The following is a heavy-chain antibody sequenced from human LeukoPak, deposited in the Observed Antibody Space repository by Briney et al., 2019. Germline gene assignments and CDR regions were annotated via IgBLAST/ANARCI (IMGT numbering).Heavy chain of an antibody. J-gene: IGHJ4*02. Sequence: SETLSLTCTVSGGSISSSSYYWGWIRQPPGKGLEWIGSIYYSGSTYYNPSLKSRVTISVDTSKNQFSLKLSSVTAADTAVYYCARGLEGKYYYGSGSPPPGHWGQGTLVTVSS. CDR2: IYYSGST. CDR3: ARGLEGKYYYGSGSPPPGH. D-gene: IGHD3-10*01. V-gene: IGHV4-39*07. CDR1: GGSISSSSYY.